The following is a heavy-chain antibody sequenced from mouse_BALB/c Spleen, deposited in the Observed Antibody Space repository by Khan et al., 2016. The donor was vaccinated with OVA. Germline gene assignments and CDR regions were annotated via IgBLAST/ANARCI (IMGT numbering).Heavy chain of an antibody. V-gene: IGHV3-2*02. Sequence: EVQLQESGPGLVKPSQSLSLTCTVTGYSITSNYAWSWIRQFPGNKLEWMGYISYSGNTNYNPSLKSRISVTRDTSENQFFLQLNSVTTDDTATYYCARKNYYGYALDYWGQGTPVTVSS. CDR3: ARKNYYGYALDY. CDR1: GYSITSNYA. CDR2: ISYSGNT. D-gene: IGHD1-1*01. J-gene: IGHJ4*01.